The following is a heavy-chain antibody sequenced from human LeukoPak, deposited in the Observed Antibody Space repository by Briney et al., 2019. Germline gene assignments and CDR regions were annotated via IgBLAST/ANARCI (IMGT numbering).Heavy chain of an antibody. CDR1: GFTLSNYA. CDR2: ISGSGSNK. CDR3: AKGGWSSWFDP. Sequence: GGSLRLSCAASGFTLSNYAMSWVRQAPGKGLESVSSISGSGSNKYYADSVKGRFTISRDNSKNTLYLQMSSLRVEDTAVYYCAKGGWSSWFDPWGQGTLVTVSS. J-gene: IGHJ5*02. V-gene: IGHV3-23*01. D-gene: IGHD6-19*01.